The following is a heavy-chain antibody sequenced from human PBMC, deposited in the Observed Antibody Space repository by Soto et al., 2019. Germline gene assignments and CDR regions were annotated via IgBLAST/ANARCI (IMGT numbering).Heavy chain of an antibody. CDR3: AKDSSYCTNGVCPFEP. J-gene: IGHJ5*02. CDR2: ISYDGSNK. Sequence: PGGSLRLSCAASGFTFSSYGMHWVRQAPGKGLEWVAVISYDGSNKYYADSVKGRFTISRDNSKNTLYLQMNSLRAEDTAVYYCAKDSSYCTNGVCPFEPLGQGTLVTVSS. D-gene: IGHD2-8*01. CDR1: GFTFSSYG. V-gene: IGHV3-30*18.